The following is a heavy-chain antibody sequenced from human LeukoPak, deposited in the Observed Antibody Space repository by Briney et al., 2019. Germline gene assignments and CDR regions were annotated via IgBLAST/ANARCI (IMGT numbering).Heavy chain of an antibody. CDR2: ISAYNGNT. J-gene: IGHJ3*02. Sequence: ASVKVSCKASGYTFTSYGISWVRQAPGQGLEWMGWISAYNGNTNYAQKLQGRVTMTADTSTSTAYMELRSLRSDDTAVYYCAKTYYYDSSGYYYVLDAFDIWGKGTMVTVSS. D-gene: IGHD3-22*01. CDR3: AKTYYYDSSGYYYVLDAFDI. CDR1: GYTFTSYG. V-gene: IGHV1-18*01.